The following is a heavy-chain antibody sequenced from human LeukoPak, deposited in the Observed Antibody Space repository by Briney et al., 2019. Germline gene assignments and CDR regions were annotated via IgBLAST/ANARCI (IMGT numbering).Heavy chain of an antibody. CDR2: IYYSGST. D-gene: IGHD6-19*01. Sequence: KSSETLSLTCTVSGGSISYYYWTWIRQPPGKGLEWIGYIYYSGSTNYNPSLKSRVTISVDTSKNQSSLKLSSVTAADTAVYYCARALAVADLALWGQGTLVTVSS. J-gene: IGHJ4*02. V-gene: IGHV4-59*01. CDR3: ARALAVADLAL. CDR1: GGSISYYY.